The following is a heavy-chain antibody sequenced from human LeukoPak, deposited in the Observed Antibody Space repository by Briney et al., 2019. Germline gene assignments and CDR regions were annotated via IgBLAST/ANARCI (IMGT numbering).Heavy chain of an antibody. Sequence: SLTLSLTYAISGDSVSINSAAWNWLRQSPSRGLEWLGSTYYRSKWYNDYAVSVKSRITSNPDTCKNQFSLHLNSVTPEDTGVYFCASRSRAVAPFVFDIWGQGTMVTVSS. J-gene: IGHJ3*02. CDR1: GDSVSINSAA. CDR2: TYYRSKWYN. CDR3: ASRSRAVAPFVFDI. V-gene: IGHV6-1*01. D-gene: IGHD6-19*01.